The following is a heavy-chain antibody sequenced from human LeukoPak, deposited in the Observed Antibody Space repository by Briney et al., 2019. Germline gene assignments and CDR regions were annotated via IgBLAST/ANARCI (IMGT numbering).Heavy chain of an antibody. V-gene: IGHV3-33*01. CDR1: GFTFSYCG. Sequence: PGGSLRLSCAASGFTFSYCGMHWVRQTPDKGLQWVAVIWNDGSNKYYADSVKGRFTISRGNSKNTLSLQMNSLRAEDTAVYYCARDAYCSGGSYYHFDCWGQGTLVTVSS. CDR2: IWNDGSNK. J-gene: IGHJ4*02. D-gene: IGHD2-15*01. CDR3: ARDAYCSGGSYYHFDC.